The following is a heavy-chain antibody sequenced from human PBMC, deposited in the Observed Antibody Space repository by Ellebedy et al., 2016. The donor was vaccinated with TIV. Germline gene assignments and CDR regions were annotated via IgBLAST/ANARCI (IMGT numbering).Heavy chain of an antibody. CDR1: YGSISSYY. CDR2: IYYSGST. CDR3: ARGLLFYDFWSGYYKGAGDYYYGMDV. J-gene: IGHJ6*02. D-gene: IGHD3-3*01. V-gene: IGHV4-59*01. Sequence: MPSETLSLTCTVSYGSISSYYWSWIRQPPGKGLEWIGYIYYSGSTKYNPSLKSRVTISIDTSKNQFSLKLSSATAADTAVYYCARGLLFYDFWSGYYKGAGDYYYGMDVWGQGTTVTVSS.